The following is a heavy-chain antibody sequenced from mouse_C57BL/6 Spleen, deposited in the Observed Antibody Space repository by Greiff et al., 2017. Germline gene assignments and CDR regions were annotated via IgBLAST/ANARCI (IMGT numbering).Heavy chain of an antibody. Sequence: QVQLQQPGTELVKPGASVKLSCKASGYTFPSYWMHWVKQRPGQGLEWIGNINPSSGGTNYNETLKSKATLSVNESSSTAYMQLMSLTSSESAVYDCAGYSNGPYAMDYWGQGTTGTVSS. CDR2: INPSSGGT. D-gene: IGHD2-5*01. V-gene: IGHV1-53*01. J-gene: IGHJ4*01. CDR1: GYTFPSYW. CDR3: AGYSNGPYAMDY.